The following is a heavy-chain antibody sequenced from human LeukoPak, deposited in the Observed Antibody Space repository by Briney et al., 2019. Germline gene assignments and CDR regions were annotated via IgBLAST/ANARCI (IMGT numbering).Heavy chain of an antibody. J-gene: IGHJ3*02. CDR2: IYSSDTT. CDR3: ARDLHYAFDI. V-gene: IGHV3-48*02. CDR1: GFTVSSNY. D-gene: IGHD3-10*01. Sequence: TGGSLRLSCAASGFTVSSNYMSWVRQAPGKGLEWVSHIYSSDTTYADSVKGRFTISRDNAKNSLYLQMNSLRDEDTAVYYCARDLHYAFDIWGQGTMVTASS.